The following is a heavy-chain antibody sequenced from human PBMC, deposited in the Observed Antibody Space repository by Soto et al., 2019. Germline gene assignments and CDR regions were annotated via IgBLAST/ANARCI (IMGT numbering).Heavy chain of an antibody. Sequence: SETLSLTCSLSGDSISSYYWSWIRQPPGKGLEWIGYINYSGKTNYNPSLKSRVTISVDTSNNQFSLRLSSVTAADTAVYYCARSPAWAENSSDPWGQGTLVTVSS. CDR1: GDSISSYY. CDR2: INYSGKT. J-gene: IGHJ5*02. D-gene: IGHD7-27*01. V-gene: IGHV4-59*01. CDR3: ARSPAWAENSSDP.